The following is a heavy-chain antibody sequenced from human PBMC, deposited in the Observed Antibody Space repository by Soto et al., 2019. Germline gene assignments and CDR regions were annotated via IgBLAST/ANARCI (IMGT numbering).Heavy chain of an antibody. Sequence: GPSVKVSCKASGYTFTSYYMHWVRQAPGQGLEWMGIINPSGGSTSYAQKFQGRVTMTRDTSTSTVYMELSSLRSEDTAVYYCARDEYSSSSSSNWFDPWGQGTLVTVSS. CDR2: INPSGGST. J-gene: IGHJ5*02. CDR1: GYTFTSYY. D-gene: IGHD6-6*01. V-gene: IGHV1-46*01. CDR3: ARDEYSSSSSSNWFDP.